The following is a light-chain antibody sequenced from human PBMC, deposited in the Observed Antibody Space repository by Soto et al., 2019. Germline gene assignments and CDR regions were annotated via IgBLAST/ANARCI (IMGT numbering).Light chain of an antibody. J-gene: IGKJ5*01. CDR3: QHRSIWPVS. CDR2: DVS. Sequence: EIVLTQSPSTLSFSPGERATLSFSSSQSVGTYLAWYQQKPGQSPRLLMFDVSNRATGIPARFSGSGSGTDFTLTISSLEPEDFGVYYCQHRSIWPVSFGQGTRLENK. CDR1: QSVGTY. V-gene: IGKV3-11*01.